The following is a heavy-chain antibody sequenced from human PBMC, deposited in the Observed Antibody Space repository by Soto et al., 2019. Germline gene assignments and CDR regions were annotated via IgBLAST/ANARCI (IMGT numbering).Heavy chain of an antibody. CDR3: TRGRDGYNPYYFLF. CDR1: GFTFGDLG. Sequence: PGGSLRLSCTASGFTFGDLGMNWFRQAPGKGLEWIAFIRNDIYDETTEYAASVKGRFTISRDDSKSMAFLQMDSLQTEDTAVYFCTRGRDGYNPYYFLFWGQGALVTVSS. J-gene: IGHJ4*02. D-gene: IGHD5-12*01. V-gene: IGHV3-49*03. CDR2: IRNDIYDETT.